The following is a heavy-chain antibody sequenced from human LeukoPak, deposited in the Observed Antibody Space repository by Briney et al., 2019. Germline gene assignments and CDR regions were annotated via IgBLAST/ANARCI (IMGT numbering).Heavy chain of an antibody. CDR3: AREYRARTGSLDY. V-gene: IGHV3-66*01. D-gene: IGHD3/OR15-3a*01. CDR1: GFTVSSNY. CDR2: IYSGGST. Sequence: GGSLRPSCAASGFTVSSNYMSWVRQAPGKGLEWVSVIYSGGSTYYADSVKGRFTISRDNSKNTLYLQINSLRAEDTAVYYCAREYRARTGSLDYWGQGTLVTVSS. J-gene: IGHJ4*02.